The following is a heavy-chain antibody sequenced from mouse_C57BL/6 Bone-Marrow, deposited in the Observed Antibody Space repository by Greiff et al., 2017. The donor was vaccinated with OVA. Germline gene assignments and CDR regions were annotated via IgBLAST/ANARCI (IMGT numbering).Heavy chain of an antibody. CDR1: GYTFTDYY. V-gene: IGHV1-19*01. D-gene: IGHD2-4*01. J-gene: IGHJ3*01. CDR2: INPYNGGT. Sequence: EVQLQQSGPVLVKPGASVKMSCKASGYTFTDYYMNWVKQSHGKSLEWIGVINPYNGGTSYNQKFKGKATLTVDKSSSTAYMELNSLTSEDSAVYYCAREGDYDWFAYWGQGTLVTVSA. CDR3: AREGDYDWFAY.